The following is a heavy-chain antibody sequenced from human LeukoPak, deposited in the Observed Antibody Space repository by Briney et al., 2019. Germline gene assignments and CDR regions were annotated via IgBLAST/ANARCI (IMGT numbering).Heavy chain of an antibody. J-gene: IGHJ5*02. V-gene: IGHV1-18*01. D-gene: IGHD4-17*01. Sequence: ASVKVSCKASGYTFTSYGISWVRQAPGQGLEWMEWISAYNGNTNYAQKLRGRVTMTTDTSTSTAYMELRSLRSDDTAVYYCARDYGDYEWESESNNWFDPWGQGTLVTVSS. CDR3: ARDYGDYEWESESNNWFDP. CDR1: GYTFTSYG. CDR2: ISAYNGNT.